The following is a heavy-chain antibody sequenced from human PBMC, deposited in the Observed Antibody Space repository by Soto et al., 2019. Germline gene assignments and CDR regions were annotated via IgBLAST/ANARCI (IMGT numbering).Heavy chain of an antibody. D-gene: IGHD3-3*01. Sequence: GGSLRLSCAASGFTFSNAWMSWVRQAPGKGLEWVGRIKSKTDGGTTDYAAPVKGRFTISRDDSKNALYLQMNSLKTEDTAVYYCTGVDEWNYDNGMDVWGQGTTVTVSS. CDR1: GFTFSNAW. J-gene: IGHJ6*02. CDR2: IKSKTDGGTT. V-gene: IGHV3-15*01. CDR3: TGVDEWNYDNGMDV.